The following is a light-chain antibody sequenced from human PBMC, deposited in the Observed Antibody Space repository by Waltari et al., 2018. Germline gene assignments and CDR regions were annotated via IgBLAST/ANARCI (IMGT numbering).Light chain of an antibody. Sequence: QSVLTQPPSASATPGQSVTISRSASNSTIGSTIVHWYLLLPGVALKRLIYSDNQRPSGVPDRFSGSRSGNSAALAISGLQSEDEADYYCAAWDDSLNVIVGGGTKLTVL. CDR1: NSTIGSTI. J-gene: IGLJ2*01. V-gene: IGLV1-44*01. CDR2: SDN. CDR3: AAWDDSLNVI.